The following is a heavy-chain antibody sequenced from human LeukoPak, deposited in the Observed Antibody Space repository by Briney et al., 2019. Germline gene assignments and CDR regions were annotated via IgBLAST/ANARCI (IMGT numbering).Heavy chain of an antibody. V-gene: IGHV3-9*01. CDR1: GFTFDDYA. J-gene: IGHJ4*02. CDR2: ISWNSGSI. D-gene: IGHD5-18*01. CDR3: ARDNAAMGY. Sequence: GGSLRLSCAASGFTFDDYAMHWVRQAPGKGLEWVSGISWNSGSIGYADSVKGRFTISRDNAKNSLYLQMNSLRAEDTAVYYCARDNAAMGYWGQGTLVTVSS.